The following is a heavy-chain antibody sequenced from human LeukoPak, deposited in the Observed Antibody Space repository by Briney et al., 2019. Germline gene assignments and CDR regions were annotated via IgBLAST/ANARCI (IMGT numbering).Heavy chain of an antibody. V-gene: IGHV3-23*01. CDR3: AKGYYGSGSYGWFDY. CDR1: GFTFSSSA. D-gene: IGHD3-10*01. J-gene: IGHJ4*02. Sequence: GGSLRLSCAASGFTFSSSAMSWVRQAPGKGLEWVSTISGSGDRTYYADSVKGRLTISRDNSKNTLFLHMNSLRAEDTAVYSCAKGYYGSGSYGWFDYWGQGTLVTVSS. CDR2: ISGSGDRT.